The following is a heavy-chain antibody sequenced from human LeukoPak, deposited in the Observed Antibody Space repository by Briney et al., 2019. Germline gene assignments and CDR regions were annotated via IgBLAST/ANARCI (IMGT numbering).Heavy chain of an antibody. D-gene: IGHD3-22*01. Sequence: ASVKVSCKASGYTFTSYAMNWVRQAPGQGLEWMGWISAYNGNTNYAQRFQDRVTMTTDTSTSTAYMELRSLRSDDTAVYYCARDSSVVLMTHFDLWGRGTLVTVSS. CDR1: GYTFTSYA. CDR3: ARDSSVVLMTHFDL. J-gene: IGHJ2*01. V-gene: IGHV1-18*01. CDR2: ISAYNGNT.